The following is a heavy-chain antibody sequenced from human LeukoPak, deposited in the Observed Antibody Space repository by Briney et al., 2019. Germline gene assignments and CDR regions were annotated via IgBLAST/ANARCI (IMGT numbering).Heavy chain of an antibody. D-gene: IGHD5-24*01. CDR3: TSCRDGYNLCALDF. J-gene: IGHJ4*02. CDR2: INPNSGGT. Sequence: GASVKVSCKASGYTFTGYYMHWVRQAPGQGLEWMGWINPNSGGTNYAQKFQGRVTMTRDTSISTAYMELSRLRSDDTAVYYCTSCRDGYNLCALDFWGQGTLVTVSS. V-gene: IGHV1-2*02. CDR1: GYTFTGYY.